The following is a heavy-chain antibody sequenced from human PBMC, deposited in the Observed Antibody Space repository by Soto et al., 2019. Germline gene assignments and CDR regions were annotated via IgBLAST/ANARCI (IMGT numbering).Heavy chain of an antibody. J-gene: IGHJ4*02. CDR3: ARTYSSGLDYYFDY. CDR2: ISSSSSYI. Sequence: PGGSLRLSCAASVFTFSSYSMNWVRQAPGKGLEWVSSISSSSSYIYYADSVKGRFTISRDNAKNSLYLQMNSLRAEDTAVYYCARTYSSGLDYYFDYWGQGTLVTVSS. CDR1: VFTFSSYS. D-gene: IGHD6-19*01. V-gene: IGHV3-21*01.